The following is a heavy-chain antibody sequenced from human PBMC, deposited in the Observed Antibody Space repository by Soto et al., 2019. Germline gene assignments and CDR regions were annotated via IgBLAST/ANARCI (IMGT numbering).Heavy chain of an antibody. D-gene: IGHD3-10*01. CDR2: ISHSGST. CDR1: GDSINSSHW. Sequence: SETLSLTCAVSGDSINSSHWWNWVRQPPGKGLEWIGQISHSGSTNYNPSLTSRVNKSVDKSKNHFSLKLTSVTAADTAVYYCARDPRSYYGSGSYQVFDYWGQGTLITVSS. CDR3: ARDPRSYYGSGSYQVFDY. J-gene: IGHJ4*02. V-gene: IGHV4-4*02.